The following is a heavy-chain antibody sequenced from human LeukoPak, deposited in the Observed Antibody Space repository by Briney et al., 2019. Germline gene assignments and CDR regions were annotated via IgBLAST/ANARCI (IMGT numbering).Heavy chain of an antibody. Sequence: SETLSLTCTVSGGSISGGAYYWSWIRQPPGKGLEWIGHIYYRGNTDYNPSLRSRVTISVDTSKNQFSLNLSSVTAADTAVYYCARVVPAAMGLNWFDPWAREPWSASPQ. J-gene: IGHJ5*02. V-gene: IGHV4-30-4*01. CDR1: GGSISGGAYY. CDR3: ARVVPAAMGLNWFDP. D-gene: IGHD2-2*01. CDR2: IYYRGNT.